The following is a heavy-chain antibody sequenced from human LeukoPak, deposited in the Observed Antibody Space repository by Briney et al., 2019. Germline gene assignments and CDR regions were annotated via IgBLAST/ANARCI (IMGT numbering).Heavy chain of an antibody. CDR2: IYPGDSDT. V-gene: IGHV5-51*01. Sequence: GESLKISCKASGYSFTSYWIGWVRQMPGKGLEYMGIIYPGDSDTKYSPSFQGQVTISPDTSISTAYLQWSSLTASDTAMYYCARRSGNYVDYWGQGTLVTVSS. D-gene: IGHD1-26*01. CDR3: ARRSGNYVDY. CDR1: GYSFTSYW. J-gene: IGHJ4*02.